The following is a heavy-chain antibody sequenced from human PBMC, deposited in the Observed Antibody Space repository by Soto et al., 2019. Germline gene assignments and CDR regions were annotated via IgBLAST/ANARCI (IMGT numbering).Heavy chain of an antibody. V-gene: IGHV3-30*18. Sequence: QVQLVESGGGVVQPGRSLRLSCGASGFKFSTYGMHWVRQAPGKGLEWVAVISYDGNNKDYADSGKGRFTISRDNSKNTWYLQRSSQRAEDTAVYYCAKGLVGYVFGVQDYYFGMDVWGQGTTVAVSS. CDR2: ISYDGNNK. J-gene: IGHJ6*02. D-gene: IGHD1-26*01. CDR1: GFKFSTYG. CDR3: AKGLVGYVFGVQDYYFGMDV.